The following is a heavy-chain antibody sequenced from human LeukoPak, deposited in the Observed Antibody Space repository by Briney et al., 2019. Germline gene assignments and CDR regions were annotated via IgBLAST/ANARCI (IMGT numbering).Heavy chain of an antibody. Sequence: GASVKVSCKASGYTFTSYGISWVRQAPGQGLEWMGWISAYNGNTNYAQKLQGRVTMTTDTSTSTAYMELSSLRSEDTAVYYCARGLRFVAVAGTDFDYWGQGTLVTASS. V-gene: IGHV1-18*01. D-gene: IGHD6-19*01. CDR3: ARGLRFVAVAGTDFDY. J-gene: IGHJ4*02. CDR1: GYTFTSYG. CDR2: ISAYNGNT.